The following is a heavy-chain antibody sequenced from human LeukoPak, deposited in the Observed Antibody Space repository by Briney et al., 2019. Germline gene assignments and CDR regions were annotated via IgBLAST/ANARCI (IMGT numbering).Heavy chain of an antibody. CDR1: GFTFSSYW. J-gene: IGHJ6*03. D-gene: IGHD3-16*01. CDR3: YVHHYYYYMDV. Sequence: PEGSLRLSCAASGFTFSSYWMHWVRQAPGKGLVWVSRIDGDGTTTNYADSVKGRFTISRDNAKNTLYLQINSLSAEDTAVYYCYVHHYYYYMDVWGKGTTVTVSS. CDR2: IDGDGTTT. V-gene: IGHV3-74*01.